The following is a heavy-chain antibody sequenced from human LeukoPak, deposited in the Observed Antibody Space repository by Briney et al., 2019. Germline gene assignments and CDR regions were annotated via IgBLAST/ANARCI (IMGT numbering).Heavy chain of an antibody. CDR3: ARRALFGDSGYDYNWFDP. Sequence: ASVKVSCKASGYTFTSYDINWVRQAPGQGFEWMGWINPDSGGTNYAQKFQGRVTMTRDTSISTAYMELSRLRSNDTAVYYCARRALFGDSGYDYNWFDPWGQGTLVTVSS. CDR1: GYTFTSYD. D-gene: IGHD5-12*01. J-gene: IGHJ5*02. V-gene: IGHV1-2*02. CDR2: INPDSGGT.